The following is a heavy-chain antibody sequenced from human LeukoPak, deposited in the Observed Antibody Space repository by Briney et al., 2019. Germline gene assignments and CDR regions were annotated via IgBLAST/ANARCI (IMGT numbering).Heavy chain of an antibody. D-gene: IGHD3-22*01. V-gene: IGHV4-4*07. Sequence: PSETLSLTCTVSGGSISSYYWSWIRQPAGKGLEWIGRIYTSGSTNYNPSLKSRVTISVDTSKNQFPLKLSSVTAADTAVYYCARDNYYDSSVVFHYWGQGTLVTVSS. CDR1: GGSISSYY. CDR2: IYTSGST. J-gene: IGHJ4*02. CDR3: ARDNYYDSSVVFHY.